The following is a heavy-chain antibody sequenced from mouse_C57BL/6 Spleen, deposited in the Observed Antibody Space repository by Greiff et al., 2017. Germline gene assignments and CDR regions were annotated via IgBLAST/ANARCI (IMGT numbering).Heavy chain of an antibody. V-gene: IGHV3-6*01. Sequence: ESGPGLVKPSQSLSLTCSVTGYSITSGYYWNWIRQFPGNKLEWMGYISYDGSNNYNPSLKNRISITRDTSKNQFFLKLNSVTTEDTATYYCAFYPGDYFDYWGQGTTLTVSS. CDR3: AFYPGDYFDY. CDR1: GYSITSGYY. CDR2: ISYDGSN. J-gene: IGHJ2*01. D-gene: IGHD2-1*01.